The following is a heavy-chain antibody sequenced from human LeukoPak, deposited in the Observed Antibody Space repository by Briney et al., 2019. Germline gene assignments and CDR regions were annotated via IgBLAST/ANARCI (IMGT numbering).Heavy chain of an antibody. CDR2: INHSGST. Sequence: SETLSLTCAVYGGSFNGYYWSWIRQPPGKGLEWIGEINHSGSTNYNPSLKSRVTISVDTTKNQFSPKLTSVTAADTAVYYCARGRRTVTTYPWFDPWGQGTLLTVSS. CDR1: GGSFNGYY. J-gene: IGHJ5*02. CDR3: ARGRRTVTTYPWFDP. V-gene: IGHV4-34*01. D-gene: IGHD4-17*01.